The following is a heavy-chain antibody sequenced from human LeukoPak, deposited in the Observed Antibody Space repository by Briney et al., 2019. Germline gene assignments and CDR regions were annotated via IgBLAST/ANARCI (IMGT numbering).Heavy chain of an antibody. V-gene: IGHV1-46*01. CDR2: INPSGGST. D-gene: IGHD6-19*01. CDR3: AREMGGWYYFDY. Sequence: ASVKVSCKASGYTFTSYCMHWVRQAPGQGLEWMGIINPSGGSTSYAQKFQGRVTMTRDTSTSTVYMELSSLRSEDTAVYYCAREMGGWYYFDYWGQGTLVTVSS. CDR1: GYTFTSYC. J-gene: IGHJ4*02.